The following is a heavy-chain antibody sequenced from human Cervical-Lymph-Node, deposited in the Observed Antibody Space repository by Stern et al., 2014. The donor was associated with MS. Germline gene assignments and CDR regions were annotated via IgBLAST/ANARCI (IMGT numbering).Heavy chain of an antibody. D-gene: IGHD3-22*01. Sequence: VQLLESGGGVVQPGRSLRLSCAASGFTFSSYGMHWVRQAPGKGLEWVAVIWSDGSNKNYADSVKGRFSISRDNSKNTLYLQMTSLRAEDTAVYYCARDLRTHYYDSSGYYAGDWGQGTLVTVSS. J-gene: IGHJ4*02. CDR3: ARDLRTHYYDSSGYYAGD. CDR1: GFTFSSYG. CDR2: IWSDGSNK. V-gene: IGHV3-33*01.